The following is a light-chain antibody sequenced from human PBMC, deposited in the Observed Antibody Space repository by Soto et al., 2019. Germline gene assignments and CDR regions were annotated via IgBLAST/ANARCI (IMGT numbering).Light chain of an antibody. CDR2: EVS. CDR3: AAWDDNLNAYV. CDR1: SSDVGSYNL. Sequence: QSALTQPASVSGSPGQSITISCIGTSSDVGSYNLVSWYQQHPGKAPKVLIYEVSERPSGVSNRFSGSKSGNTASLTISGLQAEDEAEYYCAAWDDNLNAYVFGSGTKLTVL. V-gene: IGLV2-23*02. J-gene: IGLJ1*01.